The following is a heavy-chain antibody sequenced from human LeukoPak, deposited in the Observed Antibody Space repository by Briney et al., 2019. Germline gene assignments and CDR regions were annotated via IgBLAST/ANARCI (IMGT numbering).Heavy chain of an antibody. CDR3: VRSSYCYYFYMDV. Sequence: GGSLRLSCAGTGYTFSSYGMNWVRQAPGKGLEWVSSMSRNSDSEKYADSVRGRFTISRDNAKNSLHLQMNSLRAEDTAVYYCVRSSYCYYFYMDVWGKGTTVTVSS. D-gene: IGHD3-16*02. CDR1: GYTFSSYG. V-gene: IGHV3-48*01. J-gene: IGHJ6*03. CDR2: MSRNSDSE.